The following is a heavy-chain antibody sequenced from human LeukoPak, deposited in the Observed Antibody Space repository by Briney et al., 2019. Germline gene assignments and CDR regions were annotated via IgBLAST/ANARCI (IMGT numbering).Heavy chain of an antibody. Sequence: SETLSLTCTVSGGSFSSSNFYWGWIRQPPGKGLEWIGSIYWHGTSTSNPSLKSRVTVSADTSKNQFSLKLSSVTAADTAVYYCASNKQTYYYDSSGYLNWFDPWGQGTLVTVSS. D-gene: IGHD3-22*01. V-gene: IGHV4-39*01. CDR3: ASNKQTYYYDSSGYLNWFDP. J-gene: IGHJ5*02. CDR1: GGSFSSSNFY. CDR2: IYWHGTS.